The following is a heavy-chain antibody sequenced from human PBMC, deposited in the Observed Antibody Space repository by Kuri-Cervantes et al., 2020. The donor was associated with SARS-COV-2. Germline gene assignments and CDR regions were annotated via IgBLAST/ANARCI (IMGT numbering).Heavy chain of an antibody. CDR1: GYTLTSYG. CDR2: ISAYNGNT. D-gene: IGHD5-18*01. J-gene: IGHJ6*02. Sequence: ASVKVSCKASGYTLTSYGISWVRQAPGQGLEWMGWISAYNGNTNYAQKLQGRVTMITDTSTSTAYMELRSLRSDDTAVYYCARGVQLWLSDRPVNPVRYGMDVWGQGTTVTVSS. V-gene: IGHV1-18*04. CDR3: ARGVQLWLSDRPVNPVRYGMDV.